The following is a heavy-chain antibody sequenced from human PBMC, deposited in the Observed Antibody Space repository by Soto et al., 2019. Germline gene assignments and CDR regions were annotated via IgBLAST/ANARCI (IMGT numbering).Heavy chain of an antibody. CDR3: ARDRYCSGGSCYRDAFDI. CDR1: GGTFSSYT. Sequence: ASVKVSCKASGGTFSSYTISWVRQAPGQGLEWMGRIIPILGIANYAQKFQGRVTITADKSTSTAYMELSSLRSEDTAVYYCARDRYCSGGSCYRDAFDIWGQGTMVTVSS. V-gene: IGHV1-69*04. CDR2: IIPILGIA. J-gene: IGHJ3*02. D-gene: IGHD2-15*01.